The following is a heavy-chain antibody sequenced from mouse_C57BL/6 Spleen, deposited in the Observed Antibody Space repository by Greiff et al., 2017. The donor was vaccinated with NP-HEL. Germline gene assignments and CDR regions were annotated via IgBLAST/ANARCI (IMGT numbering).Heavy chain of an antibody. CDR2: IDPSDSYT. Sequence: QVQLKQPGAELVKPGASVKLSCKASGYTFASYWMQWVKQRPGQGLEWIGEIDPSDSYTNYNQKFKGKATLTVDTSSSTAYMQLSSLTSEDSAVYYCASRPPWYFDVWGTGTTVTVSS. CDR1: GYTFASYW. V-gene: IGHV1-50*01. J-gene: IGHJ1*03. CDR3: ASRPPWYFDV.